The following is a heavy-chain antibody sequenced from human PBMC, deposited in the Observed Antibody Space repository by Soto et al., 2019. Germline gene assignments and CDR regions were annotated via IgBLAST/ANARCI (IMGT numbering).Heavy chain of an antibody. CDR2: IYYSGST. CDR3: ARRGDCSGGSCPPDAFDI. J-gene: IGHJ3*02. Sequence: QLQLQESGPGLVKPSETLSLTCTVSGGSISSSSYYWGWIRQPPGKGLEWIGSIYYSGSTYYNPYLKSRVTISVDTSKNQFSLKLSSVTAADTAVYYCARRGDCSGGSCPPDAFDIWGQGTMVTVSS. V-gene: IGHV4-39*01. D-gene: IGHD2-15*01. CDR1: GGSISSSSYY.